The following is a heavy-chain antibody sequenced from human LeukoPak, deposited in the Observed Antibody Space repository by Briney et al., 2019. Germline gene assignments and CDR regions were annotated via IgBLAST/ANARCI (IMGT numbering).Heavy chain of an antibody. CDR2: IIPIFGTA. V-gene: IGHV1-69*13. CDR3: ARDPSDRDYFDH. CDR1: GGTFSSYA. Sequence: GASVKVSCKASGGTFSSYAISWVRQAPGQGLEWMGGIIPIFGTANYAQKFQGRVTITADESTSTAYMELSSLRSEDTAVYYCARDPSDRDYFDHWGQGTLVTVSS. J-gene: IGHJ4*02. D-gene: IGHD1-14*01.